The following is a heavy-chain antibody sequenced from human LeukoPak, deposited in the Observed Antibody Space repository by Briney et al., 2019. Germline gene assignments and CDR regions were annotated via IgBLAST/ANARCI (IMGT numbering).Heavy chain of an antibody. J-gene: IGHJ6*03. CDR3: ARSAVAGTFGYYYYYMDV. CDR1: GYTFTSYG. CDR2: ISAYNGNT. D-gene: IGHD6-19*01. Sequence: ASVKVSCKASGYTFTSYGISWVRQAPGQGLEWMRWISAYNGNTNYAQKLQGRVTMTTDTSTSTAYMELRSLRSDDTAVYYCARSAVAGTFGYYYYYMDVWGKGTTVTVSS. V-gene: IGHV1-18*01.